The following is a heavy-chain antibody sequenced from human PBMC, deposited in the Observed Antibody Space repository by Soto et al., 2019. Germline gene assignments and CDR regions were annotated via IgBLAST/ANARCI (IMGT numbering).Heavy chain of an antibody. CDR1: GGSISSYY. D-gene: IGHD1-20*01. CDR2: IYYSGST. Sequence: PSETLSLTCTVSGGSISSYYWSWIRQPPGKGLEWIGYIYYSGSTNYNPSLKSRVTISVDTSKNQFSLKLSSVTAADTAVYYCARVSLEGLYYIDYWGQGTLVTLSS. V-gene: IGHV4-59*01. CDR3: ARVSLEGLYYIDY. J-gene: IGHJ4*02.